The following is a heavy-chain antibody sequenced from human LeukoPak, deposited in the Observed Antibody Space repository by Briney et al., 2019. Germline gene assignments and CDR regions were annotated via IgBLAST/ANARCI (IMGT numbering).Heavy chain of an antibody. CDR3: ARAKPKNMVRGLIMRRESRYYFDY. CDR1: GFTVSSNY. CDR2: IYSGGST. J-gene: IGHJ4*02. Sequence: GGSLRLSCAASGFTVSSNYMSWVRQAPGKGLEWVSVIYSGGSTYYADSVKGRFTISRDNSKSTLYIQMNSLRAQDTAVYYCARAKPKNMVRGLIMRRESRYYFDYWGQGTLVTVSS. D-gene: IGHD3-10*01. V-gene: IGHV3-53*01.